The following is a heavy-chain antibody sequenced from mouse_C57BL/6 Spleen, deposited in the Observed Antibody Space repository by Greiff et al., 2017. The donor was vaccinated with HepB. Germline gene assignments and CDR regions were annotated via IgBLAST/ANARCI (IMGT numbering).Heavy chain of an antibody. Sequence: QVQLKESGAELVKPGASVKLSCKASGYTFTSYWMHWVKQRPGRGLEWIGRIDPNSGGTKYNEKFKSKATLTVDKPSSTAYMQLSSLTSEDSAVYYCARYAGSSLYYFDYWGQGTTLTVSS. D-gene: IGHD1-1*01. CDR3: ARYAGSSLYYFDY. J-gene: IGHJ2*01. CDR1: GYTFTSYW. CDR2: IDPNSGGT. V-gene: IGHV1-72*01.